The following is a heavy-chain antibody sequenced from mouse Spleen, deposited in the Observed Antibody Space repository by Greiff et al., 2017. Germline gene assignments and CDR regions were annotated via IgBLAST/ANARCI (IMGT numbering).Heavy chain of an antibody. Sequence: EVKLVESGGDLVKPGGSLKLSCAASGFTFSSYGMSWVRQTPDKRLEWVATISSGGSYTYYPDSVKGRFTISRDNAKNTLYLQMSSLKSEDTAMYYCARPPYSNYNFCAMDYWGQGTSVTVSS. CDR2: ISSGGSYT. CDR1: GFTFSSYG. J-gene: IGHJ4*01. D-gene: IGHD2-5*01. V-gene: IGHV5-6*01. CDR3: ARPPYSNYNFCAMDY.